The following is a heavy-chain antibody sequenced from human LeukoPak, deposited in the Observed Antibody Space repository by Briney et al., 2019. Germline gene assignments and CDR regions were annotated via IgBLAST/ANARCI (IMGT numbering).Heavy chain of an antibody. Sequence: GGSLRLSCAASGFIVSSNYMTWVRQAPGKGLELVSIIHSDGSTYYAGSVKGRFTISRDNSKNTLYLQMNSLRAEDTAVYYCARGGSSSWYRFDYWGQGTLLTVSS. V-gene: IGHV3-66*01. CDR3: ARGGSSSWYRFDY. CDR1: GFIVSSNY. J-gene: IGHJ4*02. D-gene: IGHD6-13*01. CDR2: IHSDGST.